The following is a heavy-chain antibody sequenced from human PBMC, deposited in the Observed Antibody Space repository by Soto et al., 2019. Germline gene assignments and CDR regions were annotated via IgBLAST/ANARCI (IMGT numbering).Heavy chain of an antibody. CDR2: IKEDGSEK. CDR3: TRKRFGMDV. Sequence: LRLSCAVSGFTFSSSWMSWVRQAPGKGLEWVANIKEDGSEKDYVDPVKGRFTITRDNAKNSLYLQMNNLRAEDTAVYFCTRKRFGMDVWGQGTTVTVSS. J-gene: IGHJ6*02. V-gene: IGHV3-7*03. CDR1: GFTFSSSW.